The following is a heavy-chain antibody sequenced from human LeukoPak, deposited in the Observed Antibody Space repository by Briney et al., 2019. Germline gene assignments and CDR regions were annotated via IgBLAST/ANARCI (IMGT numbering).Heavy chain of an antibody. D-gene: IGHD1-26*01. CDR3: ARGGRSGSWCDL. CDR2: ISSSGNIK. J-gene: IGHJ5*02. CDR1: GFTFSSYS. Sequence: GGSLRPSCAASGFTFSSYSMNWVRQAPGKGLEWISYISSSGNIKYYADSVKGRFTISRDSADNSLYLQMNSLRAEDSAVYYCARGGRSGSWCDLWGQGTLLTVSS. V-gene: IGHV3-48*01.